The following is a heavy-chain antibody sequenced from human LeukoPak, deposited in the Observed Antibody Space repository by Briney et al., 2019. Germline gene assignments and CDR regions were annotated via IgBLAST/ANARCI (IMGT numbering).Heavy chain of an antibody. J-gene: IGHJ4*02. CDR1: GFTFDDYG. CDR2: INWKGGST. V-gene: IGHV3-20*01. D-gene: IGHD6-6*01. Sequence: PGGSLRLSCAASGFTFDDYGMSWVRQAPGKGLEWVSRINWKGGSTTYADSVRGRFTISRDNAKNALYLEMNSLRAEDTALYHCARRPYSSSSHYFDYWGQGTLVSVSS. CDR3: ARRPYSSSSHYFDY.